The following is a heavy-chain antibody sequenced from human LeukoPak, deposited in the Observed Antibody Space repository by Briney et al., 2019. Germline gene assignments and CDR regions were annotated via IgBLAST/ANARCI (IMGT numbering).Heavy chain of an antibody. CDR2: ISAYNGNT. Sequence: ASVKVSCKASGYTFTSYGISWVRQAPGQGLEWMGWISAYNGNTNYAQKLQGRVTMTTDTSTSTAYMELRSLRSDDTAAYYCARESPYDFWSGYGTQRWFDPWGQGTLVTVSS. J-gene: IGHJ5*02. CDR1: GYTFTSYG. D-gene: IGHD3-3*01. CDR3: ARESPYDFWSGYGTQRWFDP. V-gene: IGHV1-18*01.